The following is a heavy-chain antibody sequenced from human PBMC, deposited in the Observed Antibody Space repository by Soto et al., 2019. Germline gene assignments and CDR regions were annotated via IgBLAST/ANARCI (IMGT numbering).Heavy chain of an antibody. J-gene: IGHJ6*02. CDR3: AKDWGRSVPYGMDV. Sequence: VGSLRLSCAASGFTFSSYAMSWVRQAPGKGLEWVSAISGSGGSTYYADSVKGRFTISRDNSKNTLYLQMNSLRAEDTAVYYCAKDWGRSVPYGMDVWGQGTTVTVSS. V-gene: IGHV3-23*01. CDR2: ISGSGGST. D-gene: IGHD3-16*01. CDR1: GFTFSSYA.